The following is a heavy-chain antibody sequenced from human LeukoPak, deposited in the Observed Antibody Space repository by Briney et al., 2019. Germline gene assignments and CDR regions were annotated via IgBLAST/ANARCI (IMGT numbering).Heavy chain of an antibody. CDR3: ARGADYERSKFDY. V-gene: IGHV1-69*04. CDR2: IIPILGIA. D-gene: IGHD3-16*01. Sequence: SVKVSCKASGATFSSYAISWVRQAPGQGLEWMGRIIPILGIANYAQKFQGRVTITADKSTSTAYMELSSLRSEDTAVYYCARGADYERSKFDYWGQGTLVTVSS. CDR1: GATFSSYA. J-gene: IGHJ4*02.